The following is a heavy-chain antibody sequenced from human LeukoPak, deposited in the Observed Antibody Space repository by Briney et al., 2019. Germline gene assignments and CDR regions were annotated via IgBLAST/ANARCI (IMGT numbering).Heavy chain of an antibody. CDR3: ARDLPLLMVRGVNDHMDV. V-gene: IGHV3-20*04. CDR1: GFTFDDYG. Sequence: GGSLRLSCAASGFTFDDYGMSWVRQAPGKGLEWVSGINWNGGSTGYADSVKGRFTISRDNAKYSLYLQMNSLRAEDTALYYCARDLPLLMVRGVNDHMDVWGKGTTVTVSS. CDR2: INWNGGST. D-gene: IGHD3-10*01. J-gene: IGHJ6*03.